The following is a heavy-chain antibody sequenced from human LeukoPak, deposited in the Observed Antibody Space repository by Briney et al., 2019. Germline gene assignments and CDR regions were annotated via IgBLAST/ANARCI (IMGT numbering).Heavy chain of an antibody. CDR2: IYYSGSA. CDR3: ARHFRAFDV. Sequence: PSETLSLTCTVSGGSISGYYWSWIRQPPGKGLEYIGYIYYSGSANYNPSLKSRVTISVDTSKNQFSLKLSSVTAADTAVYYSARHFRAFDVWGQGTMVTVSS. V-gene: IGHV4-59*08. CDR1: GGSISGYY. J-gene: IGHJ3*01. D-gene: IGHD2/OR15-2a*01.